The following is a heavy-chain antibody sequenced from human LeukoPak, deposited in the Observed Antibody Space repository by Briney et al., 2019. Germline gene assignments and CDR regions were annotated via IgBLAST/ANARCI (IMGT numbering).Heavy chain of an antibody. J-gene: IGHJ4*02. Sequence: PGGSLRLSCAASGFTFSSYAMSWVRQAPGKGLEWVSAISGSGGSTYYADSVKGRFTISRDNSKNTLYLQMNSLRAEDTAVYYCAKDAVIHYDFWSGPYFDYWGQGTLVTVSS. CDR3: AKDAVIHYDFWSGPYFDY. V-gene: IGHV3-23*01. CDR2: ISGSGGST. CDR1: GFTFSSYA. D-gene: IGHD3-3*01.